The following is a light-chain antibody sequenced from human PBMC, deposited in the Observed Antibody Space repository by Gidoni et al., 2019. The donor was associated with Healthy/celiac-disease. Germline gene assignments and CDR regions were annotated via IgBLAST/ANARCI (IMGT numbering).Light chain of an antibody. CDR3: QQYYSTPRT. J-gene: IGKJ2*01. Sequence: DIVMTQSPDSMAVSLGERATINCKSSQSVLYSSNNKNYLAWYQQKPGQHHKLLIYWASTRESGVPDRFSGSGSGTDFTLTISSLQAEDVAVYYCQQYYSTPRTFGQGTKLEIK. CDR1: QSVLYSSNNKNY. CDR2: WAS. V-gene: IGKV4-1*01.